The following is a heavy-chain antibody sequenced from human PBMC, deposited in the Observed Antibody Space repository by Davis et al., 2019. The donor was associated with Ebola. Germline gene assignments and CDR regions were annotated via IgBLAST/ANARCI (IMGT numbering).Heavy chain of an antibody. D-gene: IGHD1-1*01. J-gene: IGHJ4*02. CDR1: GYTFTTYG. CDR2: ISADTGNT. Sequence: ASVKVSCKASGYTFTTYGISWVRQAPGQGLEWMGWISADTGNTNYAQKVQGRVTMTTDTSTSTAYMEVGILRSDDTAVYYCARAQFPTTSDHWGQGTLVTVSS. V-gene: IGHV1-18*01. CDR3: ARAQFPTTSDH.